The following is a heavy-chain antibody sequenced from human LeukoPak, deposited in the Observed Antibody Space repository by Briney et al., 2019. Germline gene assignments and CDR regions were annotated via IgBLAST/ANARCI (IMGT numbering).Heavy chain of an antibody. V-gene: IGHV1-8*01. J-gene: IGHJ4*02. CDR3: ARGRSYSSSWGGFDY. D-gene: IGHD6-13*01. Sequence: GASVKVSCKASGYTFTSYDINWVRQATGQGLEWMGWMNPNSGNTGYAQKFQGRVTMTRDTSISTAYMELSRLKSDGTAVYYCARGRSYSSSWGGFDYWGQGTLVTVSS. CDR1: GYTFTSYD. CDR2: MNPNSGNT.